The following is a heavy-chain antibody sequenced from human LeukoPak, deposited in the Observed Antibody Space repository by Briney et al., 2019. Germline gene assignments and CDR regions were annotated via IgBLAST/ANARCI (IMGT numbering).Heavy chain of an antibody. J-gene: IGHJ4*02. CDR2: IYYTGST. V-gene: IGHV4-59*08. D-gene: IGHD6-13*01. CDR3: ARKSTSSWSFDY. Sequence: SETLSLTCTVSGGSISTYYWSWIRQPPGKGLEWIGYIYYTGSTKYNPSLKSRVTISVDTSKNQFSLKLSSVTAADTAVYYCARKSTSSWSFDYWGQGTLVTVSS. CDR1: GGSISTYY.